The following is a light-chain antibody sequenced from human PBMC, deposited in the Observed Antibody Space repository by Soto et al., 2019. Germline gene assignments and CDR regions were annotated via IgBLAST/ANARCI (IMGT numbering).Light chain of an antibody. V-gene: IGKV3-15*01. CDR2: SAS. CDR3: QQYDNWPPVT. J-gene: IGKJ5*01. Sequence: EIVLTQSPATLSLSPGERATLSCRASQSVSDNLAWYQQKPGQAPRLLIYSASTRATAVPARFSGSGAGTEFTLDISSLQSEDFAVYYCQQYDNWPPVTFGQGTRLEIK. CDR1: QSVSDN.